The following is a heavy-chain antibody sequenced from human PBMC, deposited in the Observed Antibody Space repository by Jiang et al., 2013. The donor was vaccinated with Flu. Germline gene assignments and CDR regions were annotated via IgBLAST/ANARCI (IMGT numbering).Heavy chain of an antibody. Sequence: VQLLESGGGLVQPGGSLRLSCAASGFIFTNYAMNWVRQAPGKGLEWVASVRTSGATRHYADSVKGRFTISRDNSKGKVFLEMNSLRVDDTALYYCAKSDRFCTTTTCYTSFDYWGQGIL. D-gene: IGHD2-2*02. CDR1: GFIFTNYA. V-gene: IGHV3-23*01. CDR3: AKSDRFCTTTTCYTSFDY. J-gene: IGHJ4*02. CDR2: VRTSGATR.